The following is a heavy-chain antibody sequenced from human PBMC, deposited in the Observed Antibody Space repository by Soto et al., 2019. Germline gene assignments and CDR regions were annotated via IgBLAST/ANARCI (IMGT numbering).Heavy chain of an antibody. J-gene: IGHJ6*02. CDR3: ARHHAWSGDYRGYYYYGMDV. CDR1: GYSFTSYW. Sequence: PGASLKISCKGSGYSFTSYWISWVRQMPGKGLEWMGRIDPSDSYTNYSPSFQGHVTISADKSISTAYLQWSSLTASDTAMYYCARHHAWSGDYRGYYYYGMDVWGQGTRGTVSS. V-gene: IGHV5-10-1*01. CDR2: IDPSDSYT. D-gene: IGHD3-3*01.